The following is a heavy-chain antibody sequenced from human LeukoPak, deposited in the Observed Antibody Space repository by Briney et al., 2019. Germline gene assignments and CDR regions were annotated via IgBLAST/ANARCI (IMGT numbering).Heavy chain of an antibody. CDR3: AKDYAVGSIDY. J-gene: IGHJ4*02. CDR2: TSGSGDYT. D-gene: IGHD3-16*01. CDR1: GFTFSSHG. V-gene: IGHV3-23*01. Sequence: GGSLRLSCAASGFTFSSHGMSWVRQAPGKGLEWVSTTSGSGDYTYYADSVKGRFTISRDNSKNTVSLQMESLRAEDTALYYCAKDYAVGSIDYWGQGTLVTVSS.